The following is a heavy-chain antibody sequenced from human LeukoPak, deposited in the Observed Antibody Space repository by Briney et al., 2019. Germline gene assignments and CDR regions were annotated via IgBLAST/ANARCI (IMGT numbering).Heavy chain of an antibody. V-gene: IGHV3-30*18. CDR3: AKTYGSGSYMDY. CDR1: GFTFSSYG. CDR2: ISYDGSNK. D-gene: IGHD3-10*01. J-gene: IGHJ4*02. Sequence: GGSLRLSCAASGFTFSSYGMHWVRQAPGKGLEWVAVISYDGSNKCYADSVKGRFTISRDNSKNTLYLQMNSLRAEDTAVYYCAKTYGSGSYMDYWGQGTLVTVSS.